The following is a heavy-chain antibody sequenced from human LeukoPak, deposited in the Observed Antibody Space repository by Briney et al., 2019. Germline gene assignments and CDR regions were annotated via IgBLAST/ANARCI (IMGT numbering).Heavy chain of an antibody. J-gene: IGHJ5*02. V-gene: IGHV4-59*12. CDR3: ARGVLLWFGELLGSWFDP. CDR2: IYYSGST. D-gene: IGHD3-10*01. Sequence: SETLFLTCTVSGGSISSYYWSWIRQPPGKGLEWIGYIYYSGSTNYNPSLKSRVTISVDTSKNQFSLKLSSVTAADTAVYYCARGVLLWFGELLGSWFDPWGQGALVTVSS. CDR1: GGSISSYY.